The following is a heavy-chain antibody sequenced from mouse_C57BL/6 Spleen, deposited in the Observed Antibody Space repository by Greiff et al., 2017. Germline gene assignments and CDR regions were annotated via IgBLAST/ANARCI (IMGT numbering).Heavy chain of an antibody. CDR2: IRRTSSNYAT. CDR3: VREGWLLHAMDY. D-gene: IGHD2-3*01. V-gene: IGHV10-3*01. J-gene: IGHJ4*01. Sequence: EVQGVESGGGLVQPKGSLKLSCAASGFTFNTYAMHWVRQAPGQGLEWVARIRRTSSNYATYYADSVKDRFTNSRDDSQSMLYLQMDNLKTEDTAMYYCVREGWLLHAMDYWGQGTSVTVSS. CDR1: GFTFNTYA.